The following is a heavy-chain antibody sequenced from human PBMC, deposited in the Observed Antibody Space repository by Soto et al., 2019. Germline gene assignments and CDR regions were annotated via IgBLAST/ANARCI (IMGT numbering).Heavy chain of an antibody. CDR2: ISSSSSTI. J-gene: IGHJ3*02. CDR1: GFTFSSYS. CDR3: ARSAAAPLSRERRAFDI. Sequence: GGSLRLSCAASGFTFSSYSMNWVRQAPGKGLEWVSYISSSSSTIYYADSVKGRFTISRDNAKNSLYLQMNSLRAEDTAVYYCARSAAAPLSRERRAFDIWGQGTMVTVSS. V-gene: IGHV3-48*01. D-gene: IGHD6-13*01.